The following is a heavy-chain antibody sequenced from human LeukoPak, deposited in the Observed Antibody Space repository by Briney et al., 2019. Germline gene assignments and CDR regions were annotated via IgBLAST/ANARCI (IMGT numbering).Heavy chain of an antibody. D-gene: IGHD3-3*01. CDR3: ARWRYDFWSGSIDY. CDR1: GGSISSGNYY. CDR2: IYYSGST. J-gene: IGHJ4*02. V-gene: IGHV4-30-4*08. Sequence: PSETLSLTCTVSGGSISSGNYYWSWIRQPPGKGLEWIGYIYYSGSTYYNPSLKSRVSISVDTSKNQFSLTLSSVTAADTAVYHCARWRYDFWSGSIDYWGQGTLVTVSS.